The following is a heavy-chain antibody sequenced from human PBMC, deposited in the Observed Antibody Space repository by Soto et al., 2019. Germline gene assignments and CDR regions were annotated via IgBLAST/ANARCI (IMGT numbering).Heavy chain of an antibody. CDR2: IYPGHSDT. J-gene: IGHJ3*02. D-gene: IGHD6-13*01. V-gene: IGHV5-51*01. CDR3: ARHQSVHIAADAFDI. Sequence: EPLKISCRGSGCSFASYWSGRVLQMTGKHLEWLGIIYPGHSDTRSRPSFQGQVHISADKSISAAYLQWSSLKASDTAMYYFARHQSVHIAADAFDIWLQGTMVTVS. CDR1: GCSFASYW.